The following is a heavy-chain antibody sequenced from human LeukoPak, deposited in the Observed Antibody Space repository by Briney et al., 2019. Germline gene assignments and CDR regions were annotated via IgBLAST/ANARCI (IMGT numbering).Heavy chain of an antibody. Sequence: SETLSLACTVSGGSISSYYWSWIRQPPGKGLEWIGYIYSSGSTNYNPSLESRVTISVNTSKNQFSLKLSSVTAADTAVYYCARRGYSTGWYYFDYWGQGTLVTVSS. J-gene: IGHJ4*02. CDR1: GGSISSYY. V-gene: IGHV4-59*08. CDR2: IYSSGST. CDR3: ARRGYSTGWYYFDY. D-gene: IGHD6-19*01.